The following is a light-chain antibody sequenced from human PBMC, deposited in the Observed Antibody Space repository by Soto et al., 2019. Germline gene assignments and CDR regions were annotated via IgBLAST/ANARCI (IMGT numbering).Light chain of an antibody. CDR3: MQALLTPYT. CDR1: QSLLHSNGYYY. V-gene: IGKV2-28*01. J-gene: IGKJ2*01. CDR2: LGS. Sequence: DIVMTQSPLSLPVTPGEPASISCRSSQSLLHSNGYYYLDWYLQKPGQSPQVLVYLGSNRASGVPDRFSGRGSGTDFTLKISRVEAEDVGVYYCMQALLTPYTFGQGTKLEIK.